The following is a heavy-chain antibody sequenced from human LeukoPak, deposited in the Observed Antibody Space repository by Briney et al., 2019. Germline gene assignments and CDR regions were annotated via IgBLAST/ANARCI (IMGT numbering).Heavy chain of an antibody. CDR2: IWYDGSNK. Sequence: SGGSLRLSCAASGFTFSSYGMHWVRQAPGKGLEWVAVIWYDGSNKYYADSVKGRFTISRDNSKNTLYLQMNSLRAEDTAVYYCARESDYYDSSGRDYWGQGTLVNVSS. CDR1: GFTFSSYG. D-gene: IGHD3-22*01. V-gene: IGHV3-33*01. CDR3: ARESDYYDSSGRDY. J-gene: IGHJ4*02.